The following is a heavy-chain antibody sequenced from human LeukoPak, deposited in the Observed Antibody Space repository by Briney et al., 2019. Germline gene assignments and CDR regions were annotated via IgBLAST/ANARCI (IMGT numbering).Heavy chain of an antibody. CDR2: IKSKTDGGTT. Sequence: PGGSLRLSCAASGFTFSNAWMSSVRQAPRKGLEWVGRIKSKTDGGTTDYAAPVKDRFTISRDDSKNTLYLQMNSLKTEDTAVYYCTTGGGILTGYSRKRLWYFDLWGRGTLVTVSS. CDR3: TTGGGILTGYSRKRLWYFDL. CDR1: GFTFSNAW. D-gene: IGHD3-9*01. J-gene: IGHJ2*01. V-gene: IGHV3-15*01.